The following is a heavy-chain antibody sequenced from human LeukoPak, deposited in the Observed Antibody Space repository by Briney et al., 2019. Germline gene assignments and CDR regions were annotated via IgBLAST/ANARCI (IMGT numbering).Heavy chain of an antibody. D-gene: IGHD2-15*01. Sequence: PGGSLRLSCAASGFTFSSYEMNWVRQAPGKGLEWISYISSSGTTICYADSVKGRFTISRDNAKYSLYLQVNSLRAEDTAVYYCARESTKYCSGGTCFWRSDAFDIWGQGTMVTVS. CDR1: GFTFSSYE. V-gene: IGHV3-48*03. CDR2: ISSSGTTI. CDR3: ARESTKYCSGGTCFWRSDAFDI. J-gene: IGHJ3*02.